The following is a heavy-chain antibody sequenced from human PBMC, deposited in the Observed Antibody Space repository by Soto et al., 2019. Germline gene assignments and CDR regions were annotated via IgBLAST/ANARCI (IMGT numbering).Heavy chain of an antibody. CDR1: GFTFDDYA. J-gene: IGHJ4*02. V-gene: IGHV3-9*01. D-gene: IGHD2-8*01. CDR2: ISWNSGSI. Sequence: GGSLRLSCAASGFTFDDYAMHWVRQAPGKGLEWVSGISWNSGSIGYADSVKGRFTISRDNAKNSLYLQMNSLRAEDTALYYCAKAGQEGYCTNGVCYDFDYWGQGTLVTVYS. CDR3: AKAGQEGYCTNGVCYDFDY.